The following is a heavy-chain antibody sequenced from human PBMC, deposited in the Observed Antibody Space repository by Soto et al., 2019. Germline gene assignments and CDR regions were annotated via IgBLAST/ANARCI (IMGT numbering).Heavy chain of an antibody. CDR2: IYHSGST. CDR1: GNSISTTNW. J-gene: IGHJ4*02. Sequence: SETLSLTCAVSGNSISTTNWWSWVRQSPGKGLEWIGEIYHSGSTNYNPSLKSRVTISVDKSKNQFSLKLSSVTAADTAVYYCARDVGYHYDGSPSGQFDFWGQGTLVTVSS. D-gene: IGHD3-22*01. CDR3: ARDVGYHYDGSPSGQFDF. V-gene: IGHV4-4*02.